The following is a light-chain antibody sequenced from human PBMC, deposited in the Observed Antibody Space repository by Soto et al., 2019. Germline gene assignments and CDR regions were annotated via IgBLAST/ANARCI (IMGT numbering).Light chain of an antibody. CDR2: DAS. V-gene: IGKV1-33*01. CDR1: QSVVNY. CDR3: QQYEELPLT. J-gene: IGKJ4*01. Sequence: DVQLTQSPSTLSASVGDRVAISCQASQSVVNYLNWFQQRPGKAPQLLISDASHLEPGVPSRFSGQRSGTELTLIISSLQPEDFATYYCQQYEELPLTFGGWTRVEV.